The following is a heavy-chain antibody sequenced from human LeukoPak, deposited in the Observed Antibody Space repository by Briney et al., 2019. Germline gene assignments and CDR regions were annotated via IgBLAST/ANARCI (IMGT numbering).Heavy chain of an antibody. V-gene: IGHV3-30*18. Sequence: GGSLRLSCAASGFTFSSYGMHWVRQAPGKGLEWVAVISYDGSNKYYADSVKGRFTISRDNSKNTLYLQMNSLGAEDTAVYYCAKGTTVTTVAYFDYWGQGTLVTVSS. J-gene: IGHJ4*02. CDR1: GFTFSSYG. D-gene: IGHD4-17*01. CDR2: ISYDGSNK. CDR3: AKGTTVTTVAYFDY.